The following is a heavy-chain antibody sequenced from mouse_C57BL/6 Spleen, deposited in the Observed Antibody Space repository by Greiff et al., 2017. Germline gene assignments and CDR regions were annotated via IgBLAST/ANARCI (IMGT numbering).Heavy chain of an antibody. CDR3: ARETPGSYGYDDGLAY. Sequence: VQLQQSGAELVKPGASVKLSCTASGFNIKDYYMHWVKQRTEQGLEWIGRIDPEDGETKYAPKFQGKAAIPADTSSNTAYLQLSSLTSEDTAVYYVARETPGSYGYDDGLAYWGQGTLVTVSA. CDR2: IDPEDGET. V-gene: IGHV14-2*01. CDR1: GFNIKDYY. D-gene: IGHD2-2*01. J-gene: IGHJ3*01.